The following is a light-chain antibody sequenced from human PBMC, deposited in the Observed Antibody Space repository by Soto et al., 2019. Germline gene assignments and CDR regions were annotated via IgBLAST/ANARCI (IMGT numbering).Light chain of an antibody. J-gene: IGLJ3*02. CDR3: YSAADNKGV. V-gene: IGLV3-27*01. CDR1: VLAKKY. Sequence: ELTQPSSVSVSPGQTARITCSGDVLAKKYARWFQQKPGQAPVLVIYKDSERPSGIPERFSGSSSGTTVTLTISGAQVEDEADYYCYSAADNKGVFGRGTKLTVL. CDR2: KDS.